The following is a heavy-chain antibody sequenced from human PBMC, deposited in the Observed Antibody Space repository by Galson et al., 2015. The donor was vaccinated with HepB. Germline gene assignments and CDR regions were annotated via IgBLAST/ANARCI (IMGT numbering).Heavy chain of an antibody. CDR3: AKDKNFWGGYIYIH. J-gene: IGHJ4*02. CDR2: LSGSGKTI. V-gene: IGHV3-23*01. CDR1: GFTFSSYA. D-gene: IGHD3-3*01. Sequence: SGAEVKKPGESLRISCAASGFTFSSYAMSWVRQAPGKGLEWVSALSGSGKTIYYEDSVKGRFTISRDNSKNTLYLQMNSLRAEDTAVYYCAKDKNFWGGYIYIHWGQGTLVTVSS.